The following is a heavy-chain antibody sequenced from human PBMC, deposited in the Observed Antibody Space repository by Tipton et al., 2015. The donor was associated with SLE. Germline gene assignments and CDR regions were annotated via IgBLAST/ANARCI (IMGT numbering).Heavy chain of an antibody. CDR1: GGSFSGYY. CDR2: IYTSGST. CDR3: ASTTNSVTPYFDY. J-gene: IGHJ4*02. Sequence: TLSLTCAVYGGSFSGYYWSWIRQPAGKGLEWIGYIYTSGSTNYNPSLKSRVTISVDTSKNQFSLKLSSVTAADTAVYYCASTTNSVTPYFDYWGQGTLVTVSS. V-gene: IGHV4-4*09. D-gene: IGHD4-17*01.